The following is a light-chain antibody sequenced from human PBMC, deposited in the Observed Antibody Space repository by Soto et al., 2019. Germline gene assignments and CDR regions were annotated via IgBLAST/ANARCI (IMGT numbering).Light chain of an antibody. CDR1: VSDVGSFGP. V-gene: IGLV2-14*02. CDR3: SSYTSSSTLNYV. Sequence: QSALAQPASVSGSPGQSITISCTGSVSDVGSFGPVSWYQQHPGQVPKLIIYEGNRRPSGVSNRFSGSKSGNTASLTISGLQAEDEADYYCSSYTSSSTLNYVFGTGTKVTVL. CDR2: EGN. J-gene: IGLJ1*01.